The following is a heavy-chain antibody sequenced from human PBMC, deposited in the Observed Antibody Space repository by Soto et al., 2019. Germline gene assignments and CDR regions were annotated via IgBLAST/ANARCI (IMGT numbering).Heavy chain of an antibody. CDR3: ARDENWNPDPNWFDP. V-gene: IGHV6-1*01. CDR2: TYYRSKWYN. CDR1: GDSFSSNSAA. J-gene: IGHJ5*02. Sequence: SQTLSLTCAISGDSFSSNSAALNWIRQSPSRGLEWLGRTYYRSKWYNDYAVSVKSRITINPDTSKNQFSLQLNSVTPEDTAVYYCARDENWNPDPNWFDPWGQGTLVTVSS. D-gene: IGHD1-1*01.